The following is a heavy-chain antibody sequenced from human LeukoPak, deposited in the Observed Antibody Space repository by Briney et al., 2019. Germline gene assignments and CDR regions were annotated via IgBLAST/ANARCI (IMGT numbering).Heavy chain of an antibody. V-gene: IGHV3-33*01. CDR2: IWYDGSNK. CDR1: GFTFSSYG. Sequence: PGGSLRLSCAASGFTFSSYGMHWVRQAPGKGLGWVAVIWYDGSNKYYADSVKGRFTISRDNSKNTLYLQMNSPRAEDTAVYYCARDLAVAGTPAPWGQGTLVTVSS. CDR3: ARDLAVAGTPAP. J-gene: IGHJ5*02. D-gene: IGHD6-19*01.